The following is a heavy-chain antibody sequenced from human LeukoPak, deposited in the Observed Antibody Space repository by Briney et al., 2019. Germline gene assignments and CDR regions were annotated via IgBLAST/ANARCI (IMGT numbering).Heavy chain of an antibody. CDR2: MNPNSGNT. V-gene: IGHV1-8*03. CDR3: ARGKRYCSSTSCYDIDY. D-gene: IGHD2-2*01. CDR1: GHTFTSYD. Sequence: ASVKVSCKASGHTFTSYDINWVRQATGQGLEWMGWMNPNSGNTGYAQKFQGRVTITRNTSISTAYMELSSLRSEDTAVYYCARGKRYCSSTSCYDIDYWGQGTLVTVSS. J-gene: IGHJ4*02.